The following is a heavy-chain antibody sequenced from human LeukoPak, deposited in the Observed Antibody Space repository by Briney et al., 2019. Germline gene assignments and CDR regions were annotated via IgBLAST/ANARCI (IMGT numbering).Heavy chain of an antibody. CDR3: ARAHGSAEDS. CDR1: GAPISSNNW. J-gene: IGHJ4*02. Sequence: PSETLSLTCAVSGAPISSNNWWSWVRQPPGKGLEWIGETYHSGSTNYNPSLKSRVTLSVDKSKNQFSLKLNSVAAADTAVYFCARAHGSAEDSWGQGTLVTVSS. D-gene: IGHD2-15*01. V-gene: IGHV4-4*02. CDR2: TYHSGST.